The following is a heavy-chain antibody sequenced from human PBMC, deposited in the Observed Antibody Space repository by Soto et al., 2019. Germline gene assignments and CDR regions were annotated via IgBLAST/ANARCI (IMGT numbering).Heavy chain of an antibody. CDR3: GRLEGLATISSYFVY. Sequence: QLQLQESGPGLVKPSETLSLTCTVSGGSVSSSSYYWGWVRQPPGKGLDWIGSVYYSGSTYHNPSLESRVTISVDKAKNQFSLKLMSLSAADTAVYYCGRLEGLATISSYFVYWGQGALVTVSS. J-gene: IGHJ4*02. CDR2: VYYSGST. D-gene: IGHD3-9*01. V-gene: IGHV4-39*01. CDR1: GGSVSSSSYY.